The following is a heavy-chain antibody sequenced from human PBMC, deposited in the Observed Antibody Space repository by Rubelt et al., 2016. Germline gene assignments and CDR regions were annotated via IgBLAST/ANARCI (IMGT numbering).Heavy chain of an antibody. CDR1: GFSFSTYW. J-gene: IGHJ4*02. CDR2: IKRDGSEI. Sequence: EVQLVESGGGLVQPGGSLRLSCAASGFSFSTYWMSWVRQAPGKGLEWVANIKRDGSEIYYVDSVRGRFTISRDKAKNSLYLQMNGRRAEGTAVYYCASLALDYWGQGTLVTVSS. CDR3: ASLALDY. D-gene: IGHD1-1*01. V-gene: IGHV3-7*01.